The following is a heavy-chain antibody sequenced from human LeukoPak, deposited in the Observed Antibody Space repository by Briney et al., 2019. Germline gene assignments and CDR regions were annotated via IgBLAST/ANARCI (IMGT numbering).Heavy chain of an antibody. Sequence: GESLKISCKGSGYSFTSNWIGWVRQMPGKGLEWMGVIYPSDSDTRYSPSFQGQVTISADKSISTAYLQWRSLKVSDSAMYYCARLTAVVTFDYWGQGTLSPSRQ. CDR1: GYSFTSNW. CDR2: IYPSDSDT. D-gene: IGHD4-23*01. CDR3: ARLTAVVTFDY. J-gene: IGHJ4*02. V-gene: IGHV5-51*01.